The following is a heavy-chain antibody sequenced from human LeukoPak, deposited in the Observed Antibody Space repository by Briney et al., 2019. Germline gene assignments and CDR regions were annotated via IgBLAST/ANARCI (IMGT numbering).Heavy chain of an antibody. CDR1: GFTFSNYW. CDR3: ARITVIRVAAMDV. V-gene: IGHV3-7*01. D-gene: IGHD3-10*01. Sequence: PGGSLRLSCAASGFTFSNYWMNWVRQAPGKGLEWVANMKQDGSEKYYVDSVKGRFTISRDNAKNSLYLQMNSLSSEDTAVHYCARITVIRVAAMDVWGKGTTVTISS. CDR2: MKQDGSEK. J-gene: IGHJ6*03.